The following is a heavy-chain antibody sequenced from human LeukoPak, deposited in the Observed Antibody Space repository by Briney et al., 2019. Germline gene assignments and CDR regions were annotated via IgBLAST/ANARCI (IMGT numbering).Heavy chain of an antibody. Sequence: PSETLSLTCAVYGGSFSGYYWSWIRQPPGKGLEWIGEINHSGSTNYNPSLKSRVTISVDTSKNQFSLKLSSVTAADTAVYYCARDYGDYATDYWGQGTLVTVSS. CDR1: GGSFSGYY. V-gene: IGHV4-34*01. D-gene: IGHD4-17*01. CDR2: INHSGST. CDR3: ARDYGDYATDY. J-gene: IGHJ4*02.